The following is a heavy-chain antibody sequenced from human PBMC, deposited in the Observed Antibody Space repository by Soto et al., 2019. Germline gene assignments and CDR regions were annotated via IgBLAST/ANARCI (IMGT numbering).Heavy chain of an antibody. Sequence: PGESLKISCKGSGFIFTSYWIGWVRQVPGKGLEWMGIIYPGDSDTRYSPSFQGHVTISADKSISTAYLQWSSLKASDTAMYYCARDPGWGSAYDAFDIWGQGTVVTVSS. V-gene: IGHV5-51*01. CDR2: IYPGDSDT. CDR1: GFIFTSYW. CDR3: ARDPGWGSAYDAFDI. D-gene: IGHD7-27*01. J-gene: IGHJ3*02.